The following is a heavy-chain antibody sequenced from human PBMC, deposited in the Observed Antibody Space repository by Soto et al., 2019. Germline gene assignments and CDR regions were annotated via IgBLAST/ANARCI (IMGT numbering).Heavy chain of an antibody. CDR2: ISSSGSSI. CDR1: GLTFSDCY. J-gene: IGHJ6*02. V-gene: IGHV3-11*01. Sequence: QVQLVESGGGLVKPGGSLRLSCAASGLTFSDCYMNWIPQVPGKGLEWVSYISSSGSSINYAGSVKGRFTISRDNAKNSLYLQMNSLRAEDTAMYYCARVRFGEWGYAMDVWGQGTTVTVSS. D-gene: IGHD3-10*01. CDR3: ARVRFGEWGYAMDV.